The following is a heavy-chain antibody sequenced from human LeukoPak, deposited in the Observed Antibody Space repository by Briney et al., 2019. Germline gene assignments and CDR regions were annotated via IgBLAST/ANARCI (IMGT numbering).Heavy chain of an antibody. CDR2: INPSGGST. Sequence: ASVKVSCKASGYIFTNYYMHWVRLAPGQGLEWMGIINPSGGSTTYAQKFQGRVTMTRDTSTSTVYMEVSSLRSEDTAVYYCARAGYDSSGYYSYWGQGTLVTVSS. J-gene: IGHJ4*02. D-gene: IGHD3-22*01. CDR1: GYIFTNYY. CDR3: ARAGYDSSGYYSY. V-gene: IGHV1-46*01.